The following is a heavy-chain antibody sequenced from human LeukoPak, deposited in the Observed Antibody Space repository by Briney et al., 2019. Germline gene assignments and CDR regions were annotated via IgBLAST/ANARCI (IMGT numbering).Heavy chain of an antibody. D-gene: IGHD3-3*01. CDR1: GGTFSIYA. CDR2: IIPVFGTA. CDR3: ARGKRFLEWLPDFDY. Sequence: SVTVSFKASGGTFSIYAISWVRQAPGQGLEWMGGIIPVFGTANYAQKFQGRVTITADESTSTAYMELSSLRSEDTAVYYCARGKRFLEWLPDFDYWGQGTLVTVSS. J-gene: IGHJ4*02. V-gene: IGHV1-69*13.